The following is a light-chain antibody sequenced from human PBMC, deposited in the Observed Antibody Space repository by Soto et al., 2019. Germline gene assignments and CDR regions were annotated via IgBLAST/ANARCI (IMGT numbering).Light chain of an antibody. CDR1: QSVRSY. CDR2: DAS. Sequence: IVLTQSPATLSLSPGERATLSCRASQSVRSYLAWYQQKPGQAPRLLIYDASNRATGIPARFSGSGSGTDFTLTISSLEPEDFAVYYCQQRSNWPGTFGQGTKLEIK. J-gene: IGKJ2*01. V-gene: IGKV3-11*01. CDR3: QQRSNWPGT.